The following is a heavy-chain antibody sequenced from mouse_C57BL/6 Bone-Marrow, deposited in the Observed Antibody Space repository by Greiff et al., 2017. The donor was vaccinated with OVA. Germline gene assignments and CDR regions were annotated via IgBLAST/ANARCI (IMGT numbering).Heavy chain of an antibody. CDR2: IDPETGGT. V-gene: IGHV1-15*01. Sequence: QVHVKQSGAELVRPGASVTLSCKASGYTFTDDEMHWVKQTPVHGLEWIGAIDPETGGTAYNQKFKGKAIPTADKSYSTAYLELRSLTSDESAVYYCTRAGGPWGQGTSVTVSS. D-gene: IGHD1-1*02. CDR1: GYTFTDDE. J-gene: IGHJ4*01. CDR3: TRAGGP.